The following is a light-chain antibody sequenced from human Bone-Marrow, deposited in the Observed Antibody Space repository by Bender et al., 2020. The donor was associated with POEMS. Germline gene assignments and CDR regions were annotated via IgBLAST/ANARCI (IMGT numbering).Light chain of an antibody. Sequence: QSVLTQPPSASGTPGQRVTISCSGGSSNIGSHAVNWYQHLPGPPPKLLIYPSHWRPSEVPDRFSGSRSGPSASLAISGLQSEDEADYYCAVWDDSLNGWVFGGGTKLTVL. V-gene: IGLV1-44*01. J-gene: IGLJ3*02. CDR2: PSH. CDR1: SSNIGSHA. CDR3: AVWDDSLNGWV.